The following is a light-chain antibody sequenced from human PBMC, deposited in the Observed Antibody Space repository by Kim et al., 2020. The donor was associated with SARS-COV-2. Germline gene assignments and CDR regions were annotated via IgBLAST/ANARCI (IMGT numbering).Light chain of an antibody. CDR3: QQYGWLST. V-gene: IGKV3-20*01. Sequence: SLSPGERATHSCRASQSVSSTYLAWYQQKPGQAPRLLIYGASSRATGIPDRFSGSGSGTDFTLTISRLEPEDFAVYYCQQYGWLSTFGQGTKLEI. J-gene: IGKJ2*01. CDR2: GAS. CDR1: QSVSSTY.